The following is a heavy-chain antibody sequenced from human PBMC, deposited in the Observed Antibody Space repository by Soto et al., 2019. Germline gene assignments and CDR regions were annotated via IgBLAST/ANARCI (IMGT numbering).Heavy chain of an antibody. J-gene: IGHJ6*02. CDR3: ARRRRYCTNGVCYLSGMDV. CDR1: GGTFSSSA. CDR2: IIPIFGTA. D-gene: IGHD2-8*01. V-gene: IGHV1-69*06. Sequence: QVQLVQSGAEVKKPGSSVKVSCKASGGTFSSSASSCLRQAPGQGLEWMGGIIPIFGTANYAQKFQARVTITADKSTSTAYMELSSLSSEDTAVYDWARRRRYCTNGVCYLSGMDVWCRGTTVTVSS.